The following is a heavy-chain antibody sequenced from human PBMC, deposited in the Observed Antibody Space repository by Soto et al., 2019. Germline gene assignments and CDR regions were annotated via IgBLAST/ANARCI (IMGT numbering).Heavy chain of an antibody. CDR3: ARDRKKHYYDSSGTFDY. CDR2: IIPIFGTA. J-gene: IGHJ4*02. Sequence: SVKVSCKASGGTFSSYAISWVRQAPGQGLEWMGGIIPIFGTANYAQKFQGRVTITADESTSTAYMELSSLRSVDTAVYYCARDRKKHYYDSSGTFDYWGQGTLVTVSS. V-gene: IGHV1-69*13. D-gene: IGHD3-22*01. CDR1: GGTFSSYA.